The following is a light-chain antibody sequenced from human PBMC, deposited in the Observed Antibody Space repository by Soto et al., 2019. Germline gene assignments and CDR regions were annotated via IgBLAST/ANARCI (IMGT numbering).Light chain of an antibody. Sequence: VMTQSPTTLSVSPGERATLSCRASHSVGSNLAWYQQNPGQAPRLLIYGASTRATGVPARFSGSGSATQFTLTISSLQSEDFATYYCQEYNSYSGTFGQGTKVEVK. CDR2: GAS. J-gene: IGKJ1*01. CDR3: QEYNSYSGT. V-gene: IGKV3-15*01. CDR1: HSVGSN.